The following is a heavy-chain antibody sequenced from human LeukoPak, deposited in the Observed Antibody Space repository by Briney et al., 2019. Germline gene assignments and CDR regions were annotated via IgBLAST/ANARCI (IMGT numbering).Heavy chain of an antibody. V-gene: IGHV3-53*01. CDR3: ARDEDYYYDSSSY. J-gene: IGHJ4*02. CDR1: GFTVSSNY. CDR2: IYSGGST. D-gene: IGHD3-22*01. Sequence: PGGSLRLSCAASGFTVSSNYMSWVRQAPGKGLEWVSVIYSGGSTYYADSVKGRFTISRDNSKNTLYLQMNSLRAEDTAVYYCARDEDYYYDSSSYWDQGTLVTVSS.